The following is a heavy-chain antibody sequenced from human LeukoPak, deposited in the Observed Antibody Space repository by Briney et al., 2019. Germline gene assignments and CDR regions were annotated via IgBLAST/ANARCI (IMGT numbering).Heavy chain of an antibody. D-gene: IGHD5-12*01. CDR3: ARVSGYEGEIDY. CDR1: GFTFSSYS. CDR2: ISSSSSYI. V-gene: IGHV3-21*01. Sequence: GGSLRLSCAASGFTFSSYSMNWVRLAPGKGLEWVSSISSSSSYIYYADSVKGRFTISRDNAKNSLYLQMNSLRAEDTAVYYCARVSGYEGEIDYWGQGTLVTVSS. J-gene: IGHJ4*02.